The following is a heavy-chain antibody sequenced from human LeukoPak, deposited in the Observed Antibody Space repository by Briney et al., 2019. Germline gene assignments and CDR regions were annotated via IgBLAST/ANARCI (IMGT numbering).Heavy chain of an antibody. J-gene: IGHJ3*02. CDR3: ARHSRSAYTGYENAFDI. V-gene: IGHV4-39*01. CDR2: IYNSANT. D-gene: IGHD5-12*01. CDR1: GGSISSSSYC. Sequence: SETLSLTCTVSGGSISSSSYCWDWIRQPPGKGLEWIGNIYNSANTHYNPSLKTRITMSVDTSKNQFSLKLKSVTAADTGIYYCARHSRSAYTGYENAFDIWGQGTMVTVSS.